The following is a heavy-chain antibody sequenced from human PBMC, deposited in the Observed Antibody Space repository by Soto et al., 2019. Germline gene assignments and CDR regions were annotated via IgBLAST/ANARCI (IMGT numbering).Heavy chain of an antibody. CDR2: IIPILGIA. V-gene: IGHV1-69*02. Sequence: SVKVSCKASGGTFSSYTISWVRQAPGQGLEWMGRIIPILGIANYAQKFQGRVTITADKSTSTAYMELSSLRSEDTAVYYCARGPYDYNGGAFYIWGQGTMVTVS. J-gene: IGHJ3*02. D-gene: IGHD4-4*01. CDR1: GGTFSSYT. CDR3: ARGPYDYNGGAFYI.